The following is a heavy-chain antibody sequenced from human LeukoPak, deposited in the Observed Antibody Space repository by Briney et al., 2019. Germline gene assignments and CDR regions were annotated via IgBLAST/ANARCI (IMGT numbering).Heavy chain of an antibody. J-gene: IGHJ6*03. CDR3: ACTAYYYYYLDV. CDR1: GFTFSSYA. CDR2: IIDSGDIT. Sequence: GGSLRLSCEASGFTFSSYAMSWVRQAPGKGLEWVSGIIDSGDITYYANSVKGRFTISRDNYKNTLYLQMSSLRAEDTAVYYCACTAYYYYYLDVWGKGTTVTVSS. V-gene: IGHV3-23*01. D-gene: IGHD5-18*01.